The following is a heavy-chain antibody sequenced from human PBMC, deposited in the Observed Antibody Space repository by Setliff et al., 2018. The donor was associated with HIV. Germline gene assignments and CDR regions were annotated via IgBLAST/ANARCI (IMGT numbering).Heavy chain of an antibody. D-gene: IGHD3-3*01. CDR2: IYYSGTT. J-gene: IGHJ5*02. Sequence: SLTCTVSGGSINSYYWSWIRQPPGKGLEWIGYIYYSGTTNYNPSLKSRVTISVDTSNNQFSLKLSSLTAADTAVYYCARGGGPTIFGLDPWGQGTLVTVSS. V-gene: IGHV4-59*01. CDR3: ARGGGPTIFGLDP. CDR1: GGSINSYY.